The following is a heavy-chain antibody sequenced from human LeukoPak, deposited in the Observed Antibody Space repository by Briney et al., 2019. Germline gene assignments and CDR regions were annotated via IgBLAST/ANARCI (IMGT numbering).Heavy chain of an antibody. Sequence: ASVKVSCKASGYTFTGYYMHWVRQAPGQGLEWMGWINPNSGGTNYAQKFQGRVTMTRDTSISTAYTELSRLRSDDTAVYYCARGLGYCSSTSCYAGETTVNTFDYWGQGTLVTVSS. CDR3: ARGLGYCSSTSCYAGETTVNTFDY. D-gene: IGHD2-2*01. J-gene: IGHJ4*02. V-gene: IGHV1-2*02. CDR1: GYTFTGYY. CDR2: INPNSGGT.